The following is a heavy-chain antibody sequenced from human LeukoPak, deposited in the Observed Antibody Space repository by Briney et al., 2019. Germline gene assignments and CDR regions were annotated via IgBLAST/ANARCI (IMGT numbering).Heavy chain of an antibody. J-gene: IGHJ4*02. D-gene: IGHD3-3*01. Sequence: GRCLRLSCAASGFTLSSYWMSWVRQAPGKGLEWVANIKQDGSEKYHGDSVKGRFTISRDNAKNSLYLQMNSLRAEDTAVYYCARAPDFWSGYLDYWGQGTLVTVSS. CDR3: ARAPDFWSGYLDY. V-gene: IGHV3-7*01. CDR2: IKQDGSEK. CDR1: GFTLSSYW.